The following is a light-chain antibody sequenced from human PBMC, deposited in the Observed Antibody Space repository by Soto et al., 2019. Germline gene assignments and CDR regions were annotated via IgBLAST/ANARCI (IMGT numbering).Light chain of an antibody. J-gene: IGKJ1*01. CDR2: DAS. V-gene: IGKV3-11*01. Sequence: EIVLTQSPATLSLSPGERATLSCRASQSVSSYLAWYPQKPGQAPRLLIYDASNRATGIPARFSGSGSGTDFTLTISSLEPEDFAVYYCQQRSNWRPDWTFGQGTKVAIK. CDR3: QQRSNWRPDWT. CDR1: QSVSSY.